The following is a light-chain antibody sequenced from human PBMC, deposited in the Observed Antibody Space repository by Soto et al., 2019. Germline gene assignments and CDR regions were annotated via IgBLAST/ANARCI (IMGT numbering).Light chain of an antibody. CDR3: QEYCNSPRT. CDR2: GSS. V-gene: IGKV3-20*01. Sequence: EIVLTQSPGTLSLSPGERATLSCSASQSVSSSYLAWYQQKPGQAPRLLISGSSRRATGTPDRFSGSGSRTYFTLTIGRLEPDDFAVYYCQEYCNSPRTVGGGTKVDSK. CDR1: QSVSSSY. J-gene: IGKJ4*01.